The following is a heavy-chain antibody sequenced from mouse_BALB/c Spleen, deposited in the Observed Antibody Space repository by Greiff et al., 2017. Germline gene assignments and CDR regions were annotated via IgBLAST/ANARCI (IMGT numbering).Heavy chain of an antibody. CDR3: ARDYYDYDEGPSFAY. D-gene: IGHD2-4*01. CDR2: ISDGGSYT. J-gene: IGHJ3*01. CDR1: GFTFSDYY. Sequence: EVKLMESGGGLVKPGGSLKLSCAASGFTFSDYYMYWVRQTPEKRLEWVATISDGGSYTYYPDSVKGRFTISRDNAKNNLYLQMSSLKSEDTAMYYCARDYYDYDEGPSFAYWGQGTLVTVSA. V-gene: IGHV5-4*02.